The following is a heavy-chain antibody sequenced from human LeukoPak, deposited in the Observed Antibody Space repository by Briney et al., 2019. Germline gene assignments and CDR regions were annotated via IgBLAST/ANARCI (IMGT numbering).Heavy chain of an antibody. CDR3: VLHPPYGSGGYTDY. J-gene: IGHJ4*02. Sequence: QPGGSLRLSCAASGFTFSSYAMSWVRQAPGKGLVWVSRINRDGSATNYAGSGKGRFTIFRDNAKNTLFLQMSSLRVEDTAVYYCVLHPPYGSGGYTDYWGQGTLVTVSS. CDR2: INRDGSAT. V-gene: IGHV3-74*01. D-gene: IGHD3-10*01. CDR1: GFTFSSYA.